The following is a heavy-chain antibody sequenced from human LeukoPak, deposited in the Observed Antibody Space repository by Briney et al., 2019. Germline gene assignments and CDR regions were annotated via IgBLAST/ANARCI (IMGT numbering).Heavy chain of an antibody. V-gene: IGHV3-30*04. J-gene: IGHJ3*02. Sequence: GRSLRLSCAASGFTFSSYAMHWVRQAPGKGLEWVAVISYDGSNKYYADSVKGRFTISRDNAENSLYLQMNSLRAEDTAVYYCARVLRYDNSGHDSFDIWGQGTMVIVSS. CDR1: GFTFSSYA. CDR3: ARVLRYDNSGHDSFDI. CDR2: ISYDGSNK. D-gene: IGHD3-22*01.